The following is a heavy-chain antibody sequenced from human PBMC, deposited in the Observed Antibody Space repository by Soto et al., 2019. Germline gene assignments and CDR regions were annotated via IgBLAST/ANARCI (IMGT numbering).Heavy chain of an antibody. CDR3: ASSYGSGYRAFDY. Sequence: QVQLVQSGAEVKRPGSSVKVSCKASGDTFNFYSINWVRQAPGVGLEWMGRVNPIVSMSNYAQKLQGRVTMTADKSTSTAYMELSSLRSEATAIYYCASSYGSGYRAFDYWGQGALVTVSS. CDR1: GDTFNFYS. D-gene: IGHD3-10*01. V-gene: IGHV1-69*02. CDR2: VNPIVSMS. J-gene: IGHJ4*02.